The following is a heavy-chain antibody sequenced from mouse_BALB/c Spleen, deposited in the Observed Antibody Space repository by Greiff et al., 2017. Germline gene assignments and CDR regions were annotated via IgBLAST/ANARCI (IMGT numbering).Heavy chain of an antibody. CDR2: ISYSGST. CDR3: AREGGNYGFAY. J-gene: IGHJ3*01. Sequence: EVQLQQSGPSLVKPSQTLSLTSGYWNWIRKFPGNKLEYMGYISYSGSTYYNPSLKSRISITRDTSKNQYYLQLNSVTTEDTATYYCAREGGNYGFAYWGQGTLVTVSA. CDR1: SGY. D-gene: IGHD2-1*01. V-gene: IGHV3-8*02.